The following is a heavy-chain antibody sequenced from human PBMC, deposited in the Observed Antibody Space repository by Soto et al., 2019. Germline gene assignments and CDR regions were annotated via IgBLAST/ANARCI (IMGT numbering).Heavy chain of an antibody. CDR1: GYTFTSYG. J-gene: IGHJ4*02. CDR2: ISAYNGNT. Sequence: ASVKVSCKASGYTFTSYGISWVRQAPGQGLEWMGWISAYNGNTIYAQKLQGRVTMTTDTSTSTAYMELRSLRSDDTAVYYCARDCSSTSCYTVAFGYWGQGTLVTVSS. CDR3: ARDCSSTSCYTVAFGY. D-gene: IGHD2-2*02. V-gene: IGHV1-18*01.